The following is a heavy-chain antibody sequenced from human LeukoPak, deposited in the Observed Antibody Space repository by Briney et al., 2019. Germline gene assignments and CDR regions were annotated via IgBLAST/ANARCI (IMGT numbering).Heavy chain of an antibody. CDR1: GFTFSGSA. V-gene: IGHV3-7*05. Sequence: GGSLRLSCAASGFTFSGSAMSWVRQAPGKGLGWVANINQDGSEKYYVDSVKGRFTISRDNAKNSLYLQMNRLRAEDTAVYYCARVLTGIAAAGTDAFDIWGQGTMVTVSS. D-gene: IGHD6-13*01. J-gene: IGHJ3*02. CDR3: ARVLTGIAAAGTDAFDI. CDR2: INQDGSEK.